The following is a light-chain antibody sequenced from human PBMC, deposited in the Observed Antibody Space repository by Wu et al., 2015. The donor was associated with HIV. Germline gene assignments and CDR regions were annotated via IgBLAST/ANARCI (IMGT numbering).Light chain of an antibody. CDR3: QHYNNWQT. V-gene: IGKV3-15*01. Sequence: EIVMTQSPATLSASPGERATLSCRASQSVSSKLVWYQQRPGQAPRLLIYGASTRATGIPARFSGSGSGTEFTLTISSMQSEDFAVYYCQHYNNWQTFGQGTKVEIK. J-gene: IGKJ1*01. CDR2: GAS. CDR1: QSVSSK.